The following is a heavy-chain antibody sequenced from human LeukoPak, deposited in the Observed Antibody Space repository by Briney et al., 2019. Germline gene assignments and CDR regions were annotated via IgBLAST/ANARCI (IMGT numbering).Heavy chain of an antibody. CDR1: GYTFTGYY. Sequence: ASVKVSCKASGYTFTGYYMHWVRQAPGQGLEWMGWINPNSGCTNYAQKFQGRVTMTRDTSISTAYMELSRLRSDDTAVYYCARDLVSIFGVVRGRSIGGGFDPWGQGTLVTVSS. J-gene: IGHJ5*02. V-gene: IGHV1-2*02. D-gene: IGHD3-3*01. CDR2: INPNSGCT. CDR3: ARDLVSIFGVVRGRSIGGGFDP.